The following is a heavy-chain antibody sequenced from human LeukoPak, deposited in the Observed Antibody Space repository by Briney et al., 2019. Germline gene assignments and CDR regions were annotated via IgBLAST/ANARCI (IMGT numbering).Heavy chain of an antibody. V-gene: IGHV4-38-2*02. CDR1: GFTFTTYS. D-gene: IGHD3-16*01. CDR3: ARDSLGGPFDY. CDR2: IYHSGST. Sequence: GSLRLSCEASGFTFTTYSMTWVRQPPGKGLEWIGSIYHSGSTYYNPSLKSRVTISVDTSKNQFSLKLSSVTAADTAVYYCARDSLGGPFDYWGQGTLVTVSS. J-gene: IGHJ4*02.